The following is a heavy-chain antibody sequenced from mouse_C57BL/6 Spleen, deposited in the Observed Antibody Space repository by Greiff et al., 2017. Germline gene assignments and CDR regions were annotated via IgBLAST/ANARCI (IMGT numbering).Heavy chain of an antibody. CDR2: IDPNSGGT. J-gene: IGHJ2*01. V-gene: IGHV1-72*01. D-gene: IGHD2-4*01. CDR3: ARSGKYDYDGDYFDY. CDR1: GYTFTSYW. Sequence: QVHVKQPGAELVKPGASVKLSCKASGYTFTSYWMHWVKQRPGRGLEWIGRIDPNSGGTKYNEKFKSKATLTVDKPSSTAYMQLSSLTSEDSAVYYCARSGKYDYDGDYFDYWGQGTTLTVSS.